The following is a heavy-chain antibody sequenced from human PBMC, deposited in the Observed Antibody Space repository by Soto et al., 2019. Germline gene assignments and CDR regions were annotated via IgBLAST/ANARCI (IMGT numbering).Heavy chain of an antibody. J-gene: IGHJ6*02. CDR2: INPNSGGT. CDR1: GYTFTGYY. V-gene: IGHV1-2*04. CDR3: ARDGGYYYDSSGYPPNYYGMDV. D-gene: IGHD3-22*01. Sequence: GASVKVSCKASGYTFTGYYMHWVRQAPGQGLEWMGWINPNSGGTNYAQKFQGWVTMTRDTSISTAYMELSRLRSDDTAVYYCARDGGYYYDSSGYPPNYYGMDVWGQGTTVTVSS.